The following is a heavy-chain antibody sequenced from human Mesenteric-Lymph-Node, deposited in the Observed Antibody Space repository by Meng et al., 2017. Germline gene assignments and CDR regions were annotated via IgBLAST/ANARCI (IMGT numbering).Heavy chain of an antibody. V-gene: IGHV1-2*02. J-gene: IGHJ5*02. CDR1: GYPFTRYT. CDR2: INPNSGGT. Sequence: QVRPVQPWSGLQKPGASVKGSCKASGYPFTRYTMHWVRQAPGQGLEWMGWINPNSGGTNYAQKFQGRVTMTRDTSISTAYMELSRLRSDDTAVYYCAREGTMVTGNWFDPWGQGTLVTVSS. D-gene: IGHD3-10*01. CDR3: AREGTMVTGNWFDP.